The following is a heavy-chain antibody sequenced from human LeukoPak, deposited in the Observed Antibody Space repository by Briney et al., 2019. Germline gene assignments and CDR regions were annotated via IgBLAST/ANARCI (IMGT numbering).Heavy chain of an antibody. CDR2: MNPNSGNT. CDR1: GYTFTSYD. J-gene: IGHJ6*03. CDR3: ARGGDVVVAATPYYYYTDV. V-gene: IGHV1-8*01. Sequence: ASVKVSCKASGYTFTSYDINWVRQATGQGLEWMGWMNPNSGNTGYAQKFQGRVTMTRNTSISTAYMELSSLRSEDTAVYYCARGGDVVVAATPYYYYTDVWGKGTTVTVSS. D-gene: IGHD2-15*01.